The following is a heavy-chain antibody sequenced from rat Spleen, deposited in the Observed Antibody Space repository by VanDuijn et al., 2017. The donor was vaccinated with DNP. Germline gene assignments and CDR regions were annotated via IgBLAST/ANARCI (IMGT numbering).Heavy chain of an antibody. CDR2: ISPSGSRT. J-gene: IGHJ1*01. CDR1: GFTFSNYY. CDR3: ARGSTSIYWYFDF. D-gene: IGHD3-1*01. V-gene: IGHV5-25*01. Sequence: EVQLVESGGGLVQPGRSLKLSCAASGFTFSNYYMAWVRQAPKKGLEWVAAISPSGSRTYYTDSVKGRFTLSRDDAKSSLYLQMNSLKSEDTATYHCARGSTSIYWYFDFWGPGTMVTVSS.